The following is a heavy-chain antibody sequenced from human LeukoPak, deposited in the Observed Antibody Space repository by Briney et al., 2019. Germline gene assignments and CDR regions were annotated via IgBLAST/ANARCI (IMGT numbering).Heavy chain of an antibody. V-gene: IGHV3-23*01. Sequence: HLGGSLRLSCAASGFTLSSYAMSWVRQAPGKGLEWVSGISGRGGSTYYADSVKGRITISRDNSKNTLYLQMNSLRVVDTAVYYCAKDRYDYGDYVDAFDVWGQGTMVTVSS. CDR1: GFTLSSYA. CDR2: ISGRGGST. CDR3: AKDRYDYGDYVDAFDV. D-gene: IGHD4-17*01. J-gene: IGHJ3*01.